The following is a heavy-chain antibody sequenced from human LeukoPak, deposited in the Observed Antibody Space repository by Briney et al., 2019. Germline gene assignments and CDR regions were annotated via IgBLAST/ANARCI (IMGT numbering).Heavy chain of an antibody. J-gene: IGHJ6*03. CDR1: GGSISSSSYY. D-gene: IGHD1-1*01. CDR2: INHSGST. V-gene: IGHV4-39*07. Sequence: PSETLSLTCTVSGGSISSSSYYWGWIRQPPGKGLEWIGEINHSGSTNYNPSLKSRVTISVDTSKNQFSLKVSSVTAADTAVYYCARVSWFPGTSYYYMDIWGKGTTVTVSS. CDR3: ARVSWFPGTSYYYMDI.